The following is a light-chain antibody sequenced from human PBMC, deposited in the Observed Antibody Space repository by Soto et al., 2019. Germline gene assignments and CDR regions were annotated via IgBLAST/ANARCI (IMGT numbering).Light chain of an antibody. CDR3: PQYGSSPTT. CDR2: GAS. J-gene: IGKJ1*01. V-gene: IGKV3-20*01. Sequence: DIVLTRSPGTLSLSPGETATLSCRASQSVSTSYLAWYQQKPGQAPRLLIFGASSRATGIPDRFIGSGSGTDFTLTISRLEPEDFAVYYCPQYGSSPTTFGQGTKVEIK. CDR1: QSVSTSY.